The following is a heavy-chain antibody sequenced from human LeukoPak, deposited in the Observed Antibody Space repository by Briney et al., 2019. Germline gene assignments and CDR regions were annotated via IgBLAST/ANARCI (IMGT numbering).Heavy chain of an antibody. CDR1: GFTFDDYG. CDR2: INWNGGST. Sequence: GGSLRLSCAASGFTFDDYGMSWVRQAPGKGLEWVSGINWNGGSTGYADSVRGRFTISRDNAKNSLYLQMNSLRAEDTALYYCARDLGAGPLDYWGQGTLVTVSS. D-gene: IGHD1-26*01. J-gene: IGHJ4*02. CDR3: ARDLGAGPLDY. V-gene: IGHV3-20*04.